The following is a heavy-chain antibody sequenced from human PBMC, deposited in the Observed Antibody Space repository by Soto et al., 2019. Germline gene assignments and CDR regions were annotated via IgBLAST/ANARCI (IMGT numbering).Heavy chain of an antibody. CDR2: MHYGGSS. J-gene: IGHJ5*02. D-gene: IGHD2-2*01. Sequence: SETLSLTCAVYGGSISSYYWSWFRQPPGKGLEWIGHMHYGGSSDYNPSLKSRVTISVDTSKNQFSLKLSSVTAADTAVYYCARVPDRWGQGTLVTVSS. CDR3: ARVPDR. CDR1: GGSISSYY. V-gene: IGHV4-59*12.